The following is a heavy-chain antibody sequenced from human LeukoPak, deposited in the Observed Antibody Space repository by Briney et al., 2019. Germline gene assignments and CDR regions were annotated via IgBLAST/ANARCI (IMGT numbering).Heavy chain of an antibody. J-gene: IGHJ4*02. Sequence: AASLRLSCAASGFTLSSYWMHWVRQVPGKGLVWVSRISSDGSSTSYADSVKGRFTISRDNAKNTLYLQINSLSAEDTAVYYCARARLGYGYTVDYWGQGTLVTVSP. CDR1: GFTLSSYW. V-gene: IGHV3-74*01. CDR2: ISSDGSST. CDR3: ARARLGYGYTVDY. D-gene: IGHD5-12*01.